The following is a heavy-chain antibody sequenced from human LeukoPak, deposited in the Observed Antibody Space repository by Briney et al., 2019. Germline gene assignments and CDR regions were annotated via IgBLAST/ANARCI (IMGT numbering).Heavy chain of an antibody. CDR1: GYSFTSYW. CDR2: IYPGDSDT. V-gene: IGHV5-51*01. Sequence: GESLKISCKGSGYSFTSYWIGWVRQMPGKGLEWMGIIYPGDSDTRYSPSFQGQVTISADKSISTAYLQWSSLKASDTATYYCARLAYCGGDCLYYFDYWGQGTLVTVSS. CDR3: ARLAYCGGDCLYYFDY. J-gene: IGHJ4*02. D-gene: IGHD2-21*02.